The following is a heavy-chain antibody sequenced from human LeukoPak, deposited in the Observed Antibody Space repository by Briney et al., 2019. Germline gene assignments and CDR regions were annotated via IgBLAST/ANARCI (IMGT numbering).Heavy chain of an antibody. D-gene: IGHD5-18*01. J-gene: IGHJ4*02. CDR2: IYSGGST. CDR1: EFTVSSNY. V-gene: IGHV3-66*01. Sequence: GGSLRLSCAASEFTVSSNYMSWVRQAPGKGLEWVSVIYSGGSTYYADSVKGRFTISRDNSKNTLYLQMNSLRAEDTAVYYCASYVDTAMAFDYWGQGTLVTVSS. CDR3: ASYVDTAMAFDY.